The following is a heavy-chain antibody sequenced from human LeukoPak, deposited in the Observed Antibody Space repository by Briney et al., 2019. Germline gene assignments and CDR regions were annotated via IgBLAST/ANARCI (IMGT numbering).Heavy chain of an antibody. CDR2: INPNSGGT. CDR1: RYTFTGYY. D-gene: IGHD2-15*01. Sequence: ASVKVSCKASRYTFTGYYMHLVREAPGQGLEWMGWINPNSGGTNYAQKFQGRVIMTRDTSISTAYMELSRLTSDDTAVYYCAREATVQYFSGGRCYSDYYYGMDVWGQGTTVTVSS. J-gene: IGHJ6*02. V-gene: IGHV1-2*02. CDR3: AREATVQYFSGGRCYSDYYYGMDV.